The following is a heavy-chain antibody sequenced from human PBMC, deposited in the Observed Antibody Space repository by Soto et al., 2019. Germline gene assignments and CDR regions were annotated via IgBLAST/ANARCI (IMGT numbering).Heavy chain of an antibody. D-gene: IGHD6-19*01. CDR1: GGSFSGYY. J-gene: IGHJ6*02. Sequence: SETLSLTCAVYGGSFSGYYWSWIRQPPGKGLEWIGEINHSGSTNYNPSLKSRVTISVDTSKNQFSLKLSSVTAADTAVYYCARCTGYSSGWYRRENYYYGMDVWGQGTTVTVSS. V-gene: IGHV4-34*01. CDR3: ARCTGYSSGWYRRENYYYGMDV. CDR2: INHSGST.